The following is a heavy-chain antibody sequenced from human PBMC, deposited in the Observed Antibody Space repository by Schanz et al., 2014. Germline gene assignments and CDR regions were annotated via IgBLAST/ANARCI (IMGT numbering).Heavy chain of an antibody. J-gene: IGHJ4*02. CDR1: GYTFTSYY. CDR3: ARDGEAAAGCDY. Sequence: QVQLVQSGAEVKKPGASVKVSCEASGYTFTSYYIHWFRQAPGQGLEWMGLINPSGGSTSYAQKFQGRVTMTRDTSTSTSYMELRSLRSEDTAVYYCARDGEAAAGCDYWGQGTLVTVSS. D-gene: IGHD6-13*01. CDR2: INPSGGST. V-gene: IGHV1-46*03.